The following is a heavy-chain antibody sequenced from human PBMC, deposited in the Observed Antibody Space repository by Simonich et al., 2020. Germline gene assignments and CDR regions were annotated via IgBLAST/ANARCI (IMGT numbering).Heavy chain of an antibody. Sequence: QVQLVESGGGVVQPGRSLRLSCAASGFTFSSYAMHWVRQAPHKELKWVAVISYDGSNKYYADSVTGRFTISRDNSKNTLYLQMNSLRAEDTAVYYCAREDLTGDAFDIWGQGTMVTVSS. V-gene: IGHV3-30*07. D-gene: IGHD7-27*01. CDR1: GFTFSSYA. CDR3: AREDLTGDAFDI. J-gene: IGHJ3*02. CDR2: ISYDGSNK.